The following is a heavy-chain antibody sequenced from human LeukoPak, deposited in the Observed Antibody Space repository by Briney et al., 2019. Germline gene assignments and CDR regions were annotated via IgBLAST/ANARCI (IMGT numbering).Heavy chain of an antibody. V-gene: IGHV4-4*07. J-gene: IGHJ3*01. Sequence: PSETLSLTCTVSGGSISSYYWSWIRQPAGKGLEWIGRIYTSGSTNYNPSLKSRVTMSVDTSKNQFSLKLRSVTAADTAVYYCARAEYYYAVGAFDLWGQGTVVTVSS. CDR3: ARAEYYYAVGAFDL. CDR1: GGSISSYY. D-gene: IGHD3-10*01. CDR2: IYTSGST.